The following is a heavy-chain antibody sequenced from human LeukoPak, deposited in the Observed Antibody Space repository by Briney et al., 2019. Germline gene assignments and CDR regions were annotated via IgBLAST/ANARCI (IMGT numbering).Heavy chain of an antibody. V-gene: IGHV1-18*04. CDR3: ARDSTITIFGVVTTSDNYYYGMDV. Sequence: ASVKLSCKASGYTFTGYYMHWVRQAPGQGLEWMGWISAYNGNTNYAQKLQGRVTMTTDTSTSTAYMELRSLRSDDTAVYYCARDSTITIFGVVTTSDNYYYGMDVWGQGTTVTVSS. CDR1: GYTFTGYY. D-gene: IGHD3-3*01. J-gene: IGHJ6*02. CDR2: ISAYNGNT.